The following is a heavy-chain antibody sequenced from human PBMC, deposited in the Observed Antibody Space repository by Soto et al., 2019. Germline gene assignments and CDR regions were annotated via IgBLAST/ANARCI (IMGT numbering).Heavy chain of an antibody. V-gene: IGHV1-69*13. Sequence: ASVKVSCKASGGSISSNEISWVREAPGQGLEWMGGINPIFGTATYAQRFQGRGTITADESTNTAYVELTSLTSEDTATYYCARAISSRPPRLYWFDPWGQGTLVTVSS. CDR2: INPIFGTA. CDR3: ARAISSRPPRLYWFDP. CDR1: GGSISSNE. D-gene: IGHD3-9*01. J-gene: IGHJ5*02.